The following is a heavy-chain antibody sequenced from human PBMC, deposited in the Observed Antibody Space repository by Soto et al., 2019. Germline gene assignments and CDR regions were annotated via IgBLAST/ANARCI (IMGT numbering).Heavy chain of an antibody. V-gene: IGHV4-39*01. Sequence: SETLSLTCTVSGGSISCYYWTWIRQPPGKGLEWVGSLFYGGTTDYNPSLKSRLTMSLDTSKNHFSLKLRSVTAADTAVYYCARHRGPAPVYWGQGTLVTVSS. J-gene: IGHJ4*02. D-gene: IGHD3-10*01. CDR1: GGSISCYY. CDR2: LFYGGTT. CDR3: ARHRGPAPVY.